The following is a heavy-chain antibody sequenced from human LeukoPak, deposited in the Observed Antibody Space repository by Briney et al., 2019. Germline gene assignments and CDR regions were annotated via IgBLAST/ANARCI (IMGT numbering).Heavy chain of an antibody. CDR3: AREGTLGYCSGGSCYGLFDY. V-gene: IGHV4-30-2*01. D-gene: IGHD2-15*01. CDR1: GGSISSGGYS. J-gene: IGHJ4*02. Sequence: SETLSLTCAVSGGSISSGGYSWSWIRQPPGKGLEWIGYIYHSGSTYYNPSLKSRVTISVDRSKSQFSLKLSSVTAADTAVYYCAREGTLGYCSGGSCYGLFDYWGQGTLVTVSS. CDR2: IYHSGST.